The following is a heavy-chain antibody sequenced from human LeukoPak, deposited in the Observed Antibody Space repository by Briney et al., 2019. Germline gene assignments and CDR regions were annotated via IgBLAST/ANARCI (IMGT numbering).Heavy chain of an antibody. D-gene: IGHD3-3*01. CDR1: GGTFSSYA. Sequence: ASVKVSCKASGGTFSSYAISWVRQAPGQGLEWMGGIIPIFGTANYAQKFQGRVTITTDESTSTAYMELSSLRSEDTAVYYCARGTSGRGPFLEWLPLNYWGQGTLVTVSS. V-gene: IGHV1-69*05. J-gene: IGHJ4*02. CDR2: IIPIFGTA. CDR3: ARGTSGRGPFLEWLPLNY.